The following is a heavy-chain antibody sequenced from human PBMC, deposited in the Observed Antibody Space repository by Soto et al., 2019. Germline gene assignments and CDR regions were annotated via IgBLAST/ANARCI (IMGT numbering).Heavy chain of an antibody. CDR3: AILGWTDYAFDF. CDR2: IGPRGRDT. J-gene: IGHJ3*01. D-gene: IGHD2-15*01. CDR1: GFTINSHA. Sequence: EVHLLESGGGLVQPGGSLRLSCAVSGFTINSHAMAWVRQTPEKGLEWVSAIGPRGRDTYYADSVKGRFIISRDNSKNTVSLQMNSLRAEDTAVYYCAILGWTDYAFDFWGQGALVTVS. V-gene: IGHV3-23*01.